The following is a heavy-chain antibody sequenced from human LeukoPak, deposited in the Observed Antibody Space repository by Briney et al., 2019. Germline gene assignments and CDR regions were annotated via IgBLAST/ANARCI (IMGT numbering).Heavy chain of an antibody. CDR3: ARYYYGSGSYYMPSYYYGMDV. V-gene: IGHV5-51*01. Sequence: GESLKISCKGSGYRFPSHWIGWVRQMPGKGLEWMGFIYPGDSDTRYSPSFQGQVTISADQSISTAFLQWSSLKASDTAMYYCARYYYGSGSYYMPSYYYGMDVWGQGTTVTVSS. D-gene: IGHD3-10*01. CDR1: GYRFPSHW. CDR2: IYPGDSDT. J-gene: IGHJ6*02.